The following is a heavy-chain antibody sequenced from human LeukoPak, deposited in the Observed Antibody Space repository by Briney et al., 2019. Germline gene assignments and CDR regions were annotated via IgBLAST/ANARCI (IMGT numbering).Heavy chain of an antibody. CDR3: ARWGRKWELPHQAGGYYYYGMDV. Sequence: GGSLRLSCAASGFTFSSYSMNWVRQAPGKRLEWVSSISSSSSYIYYADSVKGRFTISRDNAKNSLYLQMNSLRAEDTAVYYCARWGRKWELPHQAGGYYYYGMDVWGQGTTVTVSS. CDR2: ISSSSSYI. D-gene: IGHD1-26*01. V-gene: IGHV3-21*01. CDR1: GFTFSSYS. J-gene: IGHJ6*02.